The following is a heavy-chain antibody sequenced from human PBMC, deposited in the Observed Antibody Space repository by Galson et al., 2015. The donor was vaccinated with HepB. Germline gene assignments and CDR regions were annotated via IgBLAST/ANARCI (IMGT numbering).Heavy chain of an antibody. Sequence: SLRLSCAASGFTFSSYSMNWVRQPPGKGLEWIGEIYHSGSTNYNPSLKSRVTISVDKSKNQFSLKLSSVTAADTAVYYCARSAVAGTIDYWGQGTLVTVSS. V-gene: IGHV4-4*02. J-gene: IGHJ4*02. D-gene: IGHD6-19*01. CDR2: IYHSGST. CDR3: ARSAVAGTIDY. CDR1: GFTFSSYSM.